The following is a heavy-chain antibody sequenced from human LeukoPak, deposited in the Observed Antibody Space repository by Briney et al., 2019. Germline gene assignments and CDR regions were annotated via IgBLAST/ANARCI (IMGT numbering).Heavy chain of an antibody. CDR2: IYSGGST. CDR1: GFTVSSNY. V-gene: IGHV3-53*01. CDR3: AKDFYGSGSQIDY. Sequence: PGGSLRLSCAASGFTVSSNYMSWVRQAPGKGLEWVSVIYSGGSTYYADSVKGRFTISRDNSKNTLYLQMNSLRAEDTAVYYCAKDFYGSGSQIDYWGQGTLVTVSS. D-gene: IGHD3-10*01. J-gene: IGHJ4*02.